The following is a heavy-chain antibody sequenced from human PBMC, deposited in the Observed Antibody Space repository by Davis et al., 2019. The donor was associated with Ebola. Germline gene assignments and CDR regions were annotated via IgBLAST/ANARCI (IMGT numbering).Heavy chain of an antibody. V-gene: IGHV3-30*03. CDR3: ARGHSEWELLIYYGMDV. Sequence: GGSLRLSCAASGFTFSSYGMHWVRQAPGKGLEWVAVISYDGNNKYYADSVKGRFTISRDNAKNSLYLQMNSLRAEDTAVYYCARGHSEWELLIYYGMDVWGKGTTVTVSS. CDR2: ISYDGNNK. D-gene: IGHD1-26*01. J-gene: IGHJ6*04. CDR1: GFTFSSYG.